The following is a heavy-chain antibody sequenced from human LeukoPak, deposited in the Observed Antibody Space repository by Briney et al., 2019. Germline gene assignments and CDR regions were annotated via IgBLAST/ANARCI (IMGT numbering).Heavy chain of an antibody. J-gene: IGHJ3*02. D-gene: IGHD1-26*01. CDR2: FDPEGGET. CDR1: GYTLTELS. V-gene: IGHV1-24*01. Sequence: ASVKVSCKVSGYTLTELSMHWVRQAPGKGLEWMGGFDPEGGETIYAQKFQGRVTMTEDTSTDTAYMELSSLRSEDTAVYYCATASPVGATLDAFDIWGQGTMVTVSS. CDR3: ATASPVGATLDAFDI.